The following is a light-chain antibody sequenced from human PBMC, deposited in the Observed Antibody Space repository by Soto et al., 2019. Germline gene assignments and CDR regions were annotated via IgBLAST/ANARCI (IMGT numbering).Light chain of an antibody. V-gene: IGKV3-11*01. J-gene: IGKJ4*01. CDR3: QQRGSWPPVDT. CDR2: DAS. Sequence: EIVLTQSPATLSLSPGERATLSCRASQSVYTYLAWYQQKPGQAPRLLIYDASHRATGIPARFSGSGSGTDFTLTISSLEPEDFAVYYCQQRGSWPPVDTFGEGTKVEIQ. CDR1: QSVYTY.